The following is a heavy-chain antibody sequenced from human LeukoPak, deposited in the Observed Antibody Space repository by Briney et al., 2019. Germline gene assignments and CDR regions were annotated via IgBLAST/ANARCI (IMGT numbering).Heavy chain of an antibody. V-gene: IGHV1-18*04. CDR3: ARAAIKLSGSGSYWSC. Sequence: ASVKVSCKASGYTFTSYGISWVRQAPGQGLEWMGWISAYNGNTNYAQKLQGRVTMTTDTSTSTAYMELRSLRSDDTAVYYCARAAIKLSGSGSYWSCWGQGTLVTVSS. CDR2: ISAYNGNT. J-gene: IGHJ4*02. D-gene: IGHD3-10*01. CDR1: GYTFTSYG.